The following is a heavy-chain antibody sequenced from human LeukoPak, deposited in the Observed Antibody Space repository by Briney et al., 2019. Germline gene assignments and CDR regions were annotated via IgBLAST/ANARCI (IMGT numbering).Heavy chain of an antibody. J-gene: IGHJ4*02. CDR2: IKSKTDGGTT. CDR1: GFTFSNAW. Sequence: GGSLRLSCAASGFTFSNAWMSWVRQAPGKGLEWVGRIKSKTDGGTTDYAAPVKGRFTISRDDSKNTLYLHMNSLKTEDTAAYYCTTDFYYDSNGYSWYFDYWGQGTLVTVSS. D-gene: IGHD3-22*01. V-gene: IGHV3-15*01. CDR3: TTDFYYDSNGYSWYFDY.